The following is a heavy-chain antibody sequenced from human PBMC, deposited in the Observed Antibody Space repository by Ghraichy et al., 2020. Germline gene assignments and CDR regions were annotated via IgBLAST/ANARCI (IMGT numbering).Heavy chain of an antibody. Sequence: SETLSLTCTVSGGSTRSGGYYWSWIRQHPGKGLEWIAYINYSGTTYYNPSLKSRVTISVDTSKNQFSLKVSSVTAADTAVYYCASVVDRTWTKFDYWGQGTLVTVSS. V-gene: IGHV4-31*03. J-gene: IGHJ4*02. CDR2: INYSGTT. CDR1: GGSTRSGGYY. CDR3: ASVVDRTWTKFDY. D-gene: IGHD2-15*01.